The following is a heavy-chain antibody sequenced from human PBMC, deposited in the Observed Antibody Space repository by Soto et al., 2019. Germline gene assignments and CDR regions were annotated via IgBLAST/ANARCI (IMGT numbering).Heavy chain of an antibody. V-gene: IGHV3-23*01. CDR2: ISGSGGST. CDR3: AKCVSPRHYYGSGSYYTYYYYYGMDV. J-gene: IGHJ6*02. Sequence: GGSLRLSCAASGFTFSSYAMSWVRQAPGKGLEWVSAISGSGGSTYYADSVKGRFTISRDNSKNTLYLQMNSLRAEDTTVYYFAKCVSPRHYYGSGSYYTYYYYYGMDVWGQGXTVTV. D-gene: IGHD3-10*01. CDR1: GFTFSSYA.